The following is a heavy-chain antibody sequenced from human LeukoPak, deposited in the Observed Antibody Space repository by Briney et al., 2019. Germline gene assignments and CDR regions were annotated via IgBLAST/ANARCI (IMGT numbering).Heavy chain of an antibody. D-gene: IGHD5-24*01. CDR3: ARTNVEMATTFDY. J-gene: IGHJ4*02. CDR1: GGSITDYY. CDR2: MYYSGSA. V-gene: IGHV4-59*08. Sequence: SETLSLTCTVSGGSITDYYWSWIRHSSGKGLEWIGYMYYSGSAYYSPSLKTRVTISVDTSKNQFSLKLTSVTAADTAVYYCARTNVEMATTFDYWGQGTLVTVSS.